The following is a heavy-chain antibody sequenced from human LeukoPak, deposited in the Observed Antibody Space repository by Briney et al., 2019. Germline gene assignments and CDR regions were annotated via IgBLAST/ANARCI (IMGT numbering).Heavy chain of an antibody. J-gene: IGHJ1*01. Sequence: GGSLRLSCAASGFTFSSYEMNWVRQAPGKGLEWVSYISSSGSTIYYADSVKGRFTISRDNAKNSLYLQMNSLRAEDTAVYYCASGYSGSYAAEYFQHWGQGTLVTVSS. D-gene: IGHD1-26*01. CDR1: GFTFSSYE. V-gene: IGHV3-48*03. CDR2: ISSSGSTI. CDR3: ASGYSGSYAAEYFQH.